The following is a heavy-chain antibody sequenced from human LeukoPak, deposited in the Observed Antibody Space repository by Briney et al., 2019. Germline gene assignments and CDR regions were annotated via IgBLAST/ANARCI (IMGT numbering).Heavy chain of an antibody. Sequence: GASVKVSCKASGYTFTSYAMHWVRQAPGQRLEWMGWINAGNGSTKYSQKFQGRVTITRDTSASTAYMELSSLRSEDTAVYYCARESDYGDYATNWFDPWGQGTLVTVSS. J-gene: IGHJ5*02. CDR1: GYTFTSYA. CDR3: ARESDYGDYATNWFDP. CDR2: INAGNGST. D-gene: IGHD4-17*01. V-gene: IGHV1-3*01.